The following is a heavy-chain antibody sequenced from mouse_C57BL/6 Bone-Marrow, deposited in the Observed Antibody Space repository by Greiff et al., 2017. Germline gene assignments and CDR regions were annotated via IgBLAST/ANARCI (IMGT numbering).Heavy chain of an antibody. CDR2: ISSGGSYT. CDR3: ARPDYYGSSYYFDS. V-gene: IGHV5-6*01. Sequence: EVQLQQSGGDLVKPGGSLKLSCAASGFTFSSYGMSWVRQTPDKRLEWVATISSGGSYTYYPDSVKGRFTISRDNAKNTLYLQMSSLKSEDTAMYYCARPDYYGSSYYFDSWGQGTTLTVSS. D-gene: IGHD1-1*01. CDR1: GFTFSSYG. J-gene: IGHJ2*01.